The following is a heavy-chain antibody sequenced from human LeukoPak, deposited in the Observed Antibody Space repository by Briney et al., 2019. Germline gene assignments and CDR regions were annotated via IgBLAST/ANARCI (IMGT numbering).Heavy chain of an antibody. CDR2: INWNGGST. CDR3: AREMGGYCTNGVCYRGDAFDI. D-gene: IGHD2-8*01. CDR1: GFTFDDYG. Sequence: GGSLRLSCAASGFTFDDYGMSWVRQAPGKGLEWVSGINWNGGSTGYADSVKGRFTISRDNAKNSLYPQMNSLRAEDTALYYCAREMGGYCTNGVCYRGDAFDIWGQGTMVTVSS. J-gene: IGHJ3*02. V-gene: IGHV3-20*04.